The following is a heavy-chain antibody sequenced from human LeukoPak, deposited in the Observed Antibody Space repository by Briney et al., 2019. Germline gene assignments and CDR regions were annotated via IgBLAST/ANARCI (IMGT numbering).Heavy chain of an antibody. V-gene: IGHV1-58*01. J-gene: IGHJ6*02. CDR1: GFTFTSSA. CDR2: IVVGSGDT. CDR3: AADGQWELLRWSDYYYGMDV. D-gene: IGHD1-26*01. Sequence: SVKVSCKASGFTFTSSAVQLVRQPRGQRLEWIGCIVVGSGDTNYAQKFQERVTITRDMSTSTAYMELSSLRSEDTAVYYCAADGQWELLRWSDYYYGMDVWGQGTTVTVSS.